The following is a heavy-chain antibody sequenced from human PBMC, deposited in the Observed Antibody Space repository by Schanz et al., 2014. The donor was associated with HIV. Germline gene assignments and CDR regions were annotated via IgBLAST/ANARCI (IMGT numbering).Heavy chain of an antibody. J-gene: IGHJ4*02. Sequence: EVQLLESGGGLEQPGGSLRLSCVASGFTFNNYAMTWVRQAPGKGLEWVSSISESGSRSYYADSVNGRFTISRDNSKNTLYLQMTTLRTEDTAVYYCAKPEYDSRGNSQSHFDYWGQGTLVTVSS. D-gene: IGHD3-22*01. CDR2: ISESGSRS. CDR1: GFTFNNYA. V-gene: IGHV3-23*01. CDR3: AKPEYDSRGNSQSHFDY.